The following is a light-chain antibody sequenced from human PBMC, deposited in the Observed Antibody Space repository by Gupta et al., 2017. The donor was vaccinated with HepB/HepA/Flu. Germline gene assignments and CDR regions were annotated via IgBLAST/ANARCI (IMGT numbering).Light chain of an antibody. CDR2: YDG. Sequence: SYVLTQPPSASVAPGKTARITSGGNNIGSKSVHWYQQKPGQAPVLVVYYDGDRPSGIPERFSGSNSGNTATLTIISVEAADDADYYCQVWDSSSDHVVFGGGTKLTVL. CDR3: QVWDSSSDHVV. CDR1: NIGSKS. V-gene: IGLV3-21*03. J-gene: IGLJ2*01.